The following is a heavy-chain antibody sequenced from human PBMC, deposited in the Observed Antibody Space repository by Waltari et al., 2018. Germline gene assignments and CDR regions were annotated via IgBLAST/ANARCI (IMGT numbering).Heavy chain of an antibody. Sequence: QVQLQQWGAGLLKPSETLSLTCAVYGGSFSGYYWSWIRQPPGKGLEWIGEINHSGSTNSNPSLKSRVTISVDTSKNQISLKLSSVTAADTAVYYCARGLAFDIWGQGTMVTVSS. CDR3: ARGLAFDI. V-gene: IGHV4-34*01. J-gene: IGHJ3*02. CDR2: INHSGST. CDR1: GGSFSGYY.